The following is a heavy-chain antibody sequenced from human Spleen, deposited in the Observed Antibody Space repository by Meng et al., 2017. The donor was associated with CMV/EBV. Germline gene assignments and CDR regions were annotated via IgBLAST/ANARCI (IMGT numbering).Heavy chain of an antibody. CDR1: GFTFSSYG. V-gene: IGHV3-33*06. CDR2: IWYDGSTK. CDR3: AKDAARQYYDSSGYYFDY. J-gene: IGHJ4*02. D-gene: IGHD3-22*01. Sequence: LSLTCAASGFTFSSYGMHWVRQAPGKGLEWVAVIWYDGSTKYYADSVKGRFIISRDNSKNSLYLQMNSLRTEDTAVYFCAKDAARQYYDSSGYYFDYWGLGTLVTVSS.